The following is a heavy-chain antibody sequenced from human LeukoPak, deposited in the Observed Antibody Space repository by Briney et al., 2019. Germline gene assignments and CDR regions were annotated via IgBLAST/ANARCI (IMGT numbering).Heavy chain of an antibody. D-gene: IGHD3-10*01. V-gene: IGHV3-20*01. CDR2: INWNGGST. Sequence: QAGGSLRLSCEASGFTFDDYGMSWVRQGPGKGLEWVPGINWNGGSTGYAASVKGRFTISRDNAKNSLYLQMNSLRAEDTALYHCARNYGSGSYGHSHYTMDVWGQGTTVTVSS. CDR1: GFTFDDYG. J-gene: IGHJ6*02. CDR3: ARNYGSGSYGHSHYTMDV.